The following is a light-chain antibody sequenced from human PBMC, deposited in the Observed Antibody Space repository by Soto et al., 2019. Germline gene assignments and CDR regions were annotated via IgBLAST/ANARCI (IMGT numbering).Light chain of an antibody. V-gene: IGKV3D-7*01. Sequence: EIVLTQSPATLSLSPGDRATLSCRASQTVSTTYLSWYQQSPGQAPRLLIYGTSTRATGVPARFTGRGSGTDFTLTISSLQPDDFATYYCQQYNSYPWTFGQGTKVEIK. CDR1: QTVSTTY. CDR2: GTS. J-gene: IGKJ1*01. CDR3: QQYNSYPWT.